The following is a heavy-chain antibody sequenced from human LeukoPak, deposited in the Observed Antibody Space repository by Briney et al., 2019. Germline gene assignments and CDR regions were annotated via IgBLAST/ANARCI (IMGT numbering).Heavy chain of an antibody. J-gene: IGHJ4*02. V-gene: IGHV1-46*01. CDR1: GYTFTSYY. Sequence: GASVKVSCKASGYTFTSYYMHWVRQAPGQGLECMGIINPRGGSTSYAQKFQGRVTMTRGMSTSTVYMELSSLRSEDTAVYYCARARLLYGSGSYPNFDYWGQGTLVTVSS. D-gene: IGHD3-10*01. CDR3: ARARLLYGSGSYPNFDY. CDR2: INPRGGST.